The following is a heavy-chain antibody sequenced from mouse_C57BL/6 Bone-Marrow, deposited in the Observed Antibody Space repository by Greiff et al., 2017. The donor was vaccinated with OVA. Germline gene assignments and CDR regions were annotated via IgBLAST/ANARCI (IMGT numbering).Heavy chain of an antibody. CDR2: IWWDDDK. Sequence: QVTLKESGPGILQPSQTLSLTCSFSGFSLSTFGMGVGWIRQPSGKGLEWPAHIWWDDDKYYNPALKSRLTISKDTSKNQVFLKIANVDTADTATYYCARIRYDGYPYYYAMDYWGQGTSVTVSS. D-gene: IGHD2-3*01. CDR3: ARIRYDGYPYYYAMDY. CDR1: GFSLSTFGMG. V-gene: IGHV8-8*01. J-gene: IGHJ4*01.